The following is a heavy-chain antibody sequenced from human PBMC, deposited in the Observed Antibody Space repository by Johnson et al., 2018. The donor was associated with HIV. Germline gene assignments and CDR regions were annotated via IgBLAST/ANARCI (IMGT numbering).Heavy chain of an antibody. J-gene: IGHJ3*02. D-gene: IGHD5-18*01. CDR1: GFTFSNYA. Sequence: QVQLVESGGGVVQPGRSLRLSCAASGFTFSNYAMHWVRQAPGKGLEWVTFISYDGSNKYYADSMRGRFTISRDNSKNTLYLQMNSLRAEDTAIYYCARGLRGFSYGTPFGAFDICGQGTMVTVSS. CDR3: ARGLRGFSYGTPFGAFDI. V-gene: IGHV3-30-3*01. CDR2: ISYDGSNK.